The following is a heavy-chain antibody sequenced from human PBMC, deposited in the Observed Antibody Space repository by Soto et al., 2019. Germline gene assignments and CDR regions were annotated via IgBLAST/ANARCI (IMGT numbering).Heavy chain of an antibody. CDR1: GFSLSTSGVG. J-gene: IGHJ4*02. D-gene: IGHD3-9*01. CDR2: IYWDDDK. V-gene: IGHV2-5*02. CDR3: AHTKPTSYGVLTGYYNLYYFDF. Sequence: QITLKESGPTLVKPTQTLTLTCTFSGFSLSTSGVGVGWIRQPPGQALEWLALIYWDDDKRYSPSLKSRITITKDTSKNLAVFTMTNLDPVDTATYYCAHTKPTSYGVLTGYYNLYYFDFWGQGALVTVSS.